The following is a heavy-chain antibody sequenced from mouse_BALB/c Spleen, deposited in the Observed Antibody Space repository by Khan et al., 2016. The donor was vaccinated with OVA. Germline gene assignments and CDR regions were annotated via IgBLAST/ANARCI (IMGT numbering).Heavy chain of an antibody. CDR2: INPHIGET. CDR1: GYSFTGYF. J-gene: IGHJ2*01. Sequence: EVQLKQSGPELVKPGASVKISCKASGYSFTGYFMNWVMQSHGKSLEWIGRINPHIGETFYNQRFKGKATLTVDESSSTAHMVLRSLASEDSAVYFCARKNGSDFDYWGQGTTLTVSS. V-gene: IGHV1-20*02. D-gene: IGHD1-1*01. CDR3: ARKNGSDFDY.